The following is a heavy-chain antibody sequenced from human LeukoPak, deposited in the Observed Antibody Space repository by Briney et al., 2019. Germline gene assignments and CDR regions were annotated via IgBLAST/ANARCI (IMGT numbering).Heavy chain of an antibody. V-gene: IGHV3-30*18. J-gene: IGHJ4*02. CDR3: AKDVMVATGGGY. CDR1: GFTFSSYG. CDR2: ISYDGSNK. D-gene: IGHD5-12*01. Sequence: GGSLRLSCAASGFTFSSYGMHWVRQAPGKGLEWVAVISYDGSNKYYADSVKGRSTISRDNSKNTLYLQMNSLRAEDTAVYYCAKDVMVATGGGYWGQGTLVTVSS.